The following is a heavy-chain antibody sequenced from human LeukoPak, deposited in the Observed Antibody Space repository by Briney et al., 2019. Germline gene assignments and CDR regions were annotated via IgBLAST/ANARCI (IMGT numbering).Heavy chain of an antibody. Sequence: GASVKVSCKASGYTFITSDINWVRQARGQGLEWMGYIDPESGYTTYAQKFQGRVTMTRDTSTSTAYMELSSLTPDDTAIYYCTRKLRLDEHWGQGTLVAVSS. CDR3: TRKLRLDEH. D-gene: IGHD1-7*01. V-gene: IGHV1-8*01. CDR1: GYTFITSD. J-gene: IGHJ4*02. CDR2: IDPESGYT.